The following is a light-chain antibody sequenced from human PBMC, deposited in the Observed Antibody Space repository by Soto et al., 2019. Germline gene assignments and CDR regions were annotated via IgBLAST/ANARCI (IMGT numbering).Light chain of an antibody. Sequence: EILLTQSPGTLSLSPGERAILSCKTSQSRGSNFLAWYQHKPGHAPSLLIYASSNRATGIPDRLSGSASGTDFTLTINRPEPEDFAVYYCQLYGISPHFGQGTRLEIK. CDR1: QSRGSNF. CDR3: QLYGISPH. J-gene: IGKJ5*01. V-gene: IGKV3-20*01. CDR2: ASS.